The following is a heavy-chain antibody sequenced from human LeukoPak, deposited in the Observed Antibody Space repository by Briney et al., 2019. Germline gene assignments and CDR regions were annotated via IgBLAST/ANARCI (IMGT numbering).Heavy chain of an antibody. CDR1: GGSISSYY. Sequence: SETLSLTCTVPGGSISSYYWSWIRQPPGKGLEWIGYIYYSGSTNYNPSLKSRVTISVDTSKNQFSLKLSSVTAADTAVYYCARQGYSSSWYRSPTNYYYYYYMDVWGKGTTVTVSS. CDR2: IYYSGST. D-gene: IGHD6-13*01. V-gene: IGHV4-59*08. CDR3: ARQGYSSSWYRSPTNYYYYYYMDV. J-gene: IGHJ6*03.